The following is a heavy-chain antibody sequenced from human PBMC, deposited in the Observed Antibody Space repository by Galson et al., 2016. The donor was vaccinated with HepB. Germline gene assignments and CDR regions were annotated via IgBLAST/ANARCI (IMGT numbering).Heavy chain of an antibody. J-gene: IGHJ4*02. CDR1: GYIFTSYD. V-gene: IGHV1-8*01. Sequence: SVKVSCKASGYIFTSYDIYWMRQAAGQGLTWMGWMGPKNDKTGYAQKFQGRVSMTRNISISTAYLEVNSLESEDTAVYYCAIGEAGFDSWGQGTLVTVSP. CDR2: MGPKNDKT. CDR3: AIGEAGFDS.